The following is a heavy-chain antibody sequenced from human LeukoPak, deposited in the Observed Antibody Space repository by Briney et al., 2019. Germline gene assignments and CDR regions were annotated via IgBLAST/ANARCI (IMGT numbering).Heavy chain of an antibody. D-gene: IGHD2-2*01. CDR2: ISYDGSNK. CDR1: GFTFSSYA. CDR3: AVVPDAFDI. J-gene: IGHJ3*02. Sequence: GGSLRLSCAASGFTFSSYAMHWVRQAPGKGLEWVAVISYDGSNKYYADSVKGRFTISRDNSKNTLYLQMNSLRAEDTAVYYCAVVPDAFDIWGQGTMVTVS. V-gene: IGHV3-30-3*01.